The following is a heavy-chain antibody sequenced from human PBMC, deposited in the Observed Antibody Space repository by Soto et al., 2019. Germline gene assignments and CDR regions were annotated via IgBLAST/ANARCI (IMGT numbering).Heavy chain of an antibody. CDR3: ARTEGGGYCSGGSCYGVDY. D-gene: IGHD2-15*01. Sequence: SGPTLVNPTQTLTLTCTFSGFSLSTSGVGVGWIRQPPGKALEWLALIYWNGDKRYSPSLKSRLTITKDTSKNQVVLTMTNMDPVDTATYFCARTEGGGYCSGGSCYGVDYWGQGTLVTVSS. CDR2: IYWNGDK. J-gene: IGHJ4*02. V-gene: IGHV2-5*01. CDR1: GFSLSTSGVG.